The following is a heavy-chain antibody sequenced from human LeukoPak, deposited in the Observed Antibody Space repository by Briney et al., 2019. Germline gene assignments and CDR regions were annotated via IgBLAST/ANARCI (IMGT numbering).Heavy chain of an antibody. CDR3: ARASGYCSGGSCYSIVGGYYFDY. CDR2: ISSSSSYI. Sequence: GGSLRLSCAASGFTFSSYSMNWVRQAPGKGLEWVSSISSSSSYIYYADSVKGRFTISRDNSKNTLYLQMNSLRAEDTAVYYCARASGYCSGGSCYSIVGGYYFDYWGQGTLVTVSS. D-gene: IGHD2-15*01. V-gene: IGHV3-21*01. J-gene: IGHJ4*02. CDR1: GFTFSSYS.